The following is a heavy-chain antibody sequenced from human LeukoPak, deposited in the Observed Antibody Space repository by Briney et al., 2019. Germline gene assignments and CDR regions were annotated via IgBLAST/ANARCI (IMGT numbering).Heavy chain of an antibody. CDR2: ITPYNGDT. CDR1: VYTFITYG. D-gene: IGHD1-26*01. CDR3: ARVAGVSYNYFDS. V-gene: IGHV1-18*01. Sequence: GASVNVSCKASVYTFITYGITWVRQAPGQGLEWMGWITPYNGDTNYAQNLQDRVTMTTDTSTSTAYMELRSLRSDDTAVYFCARVAGVSYNYFDSWGQGTLVTVSS. J-gene: IGHJ4*02.